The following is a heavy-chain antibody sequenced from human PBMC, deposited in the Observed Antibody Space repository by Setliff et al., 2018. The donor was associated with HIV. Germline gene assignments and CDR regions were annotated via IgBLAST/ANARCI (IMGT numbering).Heavy chain of an antibody. J-gene: IGHJ5*02. Sequence: SETLSLTCTVSGDPVSSRSYYWSWIRQPPGKGLEWIGYIYYSGSTNYNPSLKSRVTISVDTSKNQFSLKLSSVTAADTAVYYCASSVDIVATGGPWGQGTLVTVSS. D-gene: IGHD5-12*01. CDR2: IYYSGST. CDR3: ASSVDIVATGGP. V-gene: IGHV4-61*01. CDR1: GDPVSSRSYY.